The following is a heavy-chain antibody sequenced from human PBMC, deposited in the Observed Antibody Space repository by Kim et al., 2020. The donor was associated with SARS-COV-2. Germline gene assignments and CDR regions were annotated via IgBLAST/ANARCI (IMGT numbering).Heavy chain of an antibody. Sequence: AQKFQGRVTITADESTSTAYMELSSLRSEDTAVYYCARPYSSGFGVGYNYWGQRTLVTVSS. J-gene: IGHJ4*02. V-gene: IGHV1-69*01. CDR3: ARPYSSGFGVGYNY. D-gene: IGHD6-19*01.